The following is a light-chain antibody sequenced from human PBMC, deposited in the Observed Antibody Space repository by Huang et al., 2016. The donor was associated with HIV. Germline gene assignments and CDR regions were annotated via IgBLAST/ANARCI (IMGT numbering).Light chain of an antibody. CDR1: QSVTNSQ. Sequence: EIVLTQSPGTLSLSPGESATLSCRASQSVTNSQLAWYQQKPGQAPRLLIHGASSRAADIPDRFSGGGSGTDFTLTISRLEPEDFALYYCQQYGGSPRITFGQGTRLEI. CDR2: GAS. V-gene: IGKV3-20*01. J-gene: IGKJ5*01. CDR3: QQYGGSPRIT.